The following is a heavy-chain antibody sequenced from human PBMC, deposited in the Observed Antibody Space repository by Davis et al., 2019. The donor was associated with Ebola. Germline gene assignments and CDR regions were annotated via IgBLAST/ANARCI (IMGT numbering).Heavy chain of an antibody. CDR2: ISYDGSNK. V-gene: IGHV3-30*18. CDR3: AKLLMGQLSHFDY. CDR1: GFTFSSYA. Sequence: GESLKISCAASGFTFSSYAMHWVRQAPGKGLEWVAVISYDGSNKYYADSVKGRFTIFRDNSKNTLYLQMNSLRAEDTAMYYCAKLLMGQLSHFDYWGQGTLVTVSS. D-gene: IGHD6-6*01. J-gene: IGHJ4*02.